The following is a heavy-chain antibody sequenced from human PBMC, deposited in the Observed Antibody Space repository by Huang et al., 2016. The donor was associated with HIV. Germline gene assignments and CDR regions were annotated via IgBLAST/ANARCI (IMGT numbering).Heavy chain of an antibody. CDR3: ARPRVPIFGVVTFNWFDL. J-gene: IGHJ5*02. Sequence: QVQLVQSGAEVKEPGASVKVSCKASGYTFRSYAIHWVRQAPGQRLEWMGWINAGNGNTKYSQNVQGRVTITRDTSATTGHMELSNLRSEDTAVYYCARPRVPIFGVVTFNWFDLWGQGTLVTVSS. V-gene: IGHV1-3*01. D-gene: IGHD3-3*01. CDR2: INAGNGNT. CDR1: GYTFRSYA.